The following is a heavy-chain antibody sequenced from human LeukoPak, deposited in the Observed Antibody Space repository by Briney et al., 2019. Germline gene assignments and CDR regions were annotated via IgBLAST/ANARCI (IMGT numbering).Heavy chain of an antibody. CDR2: INANSGGT. D-gene: IGHD3-3*01. CDR1: GYTFTGYY. V-gene: IGHV1-2*02. Sequence: ASVKVSCKASGYTFTGYYLHWVRQAPGQGLEWMGRINANSGGTDYAQKFQGRVTMTRDTSISTAYMELSRLRSDDAAVYYCARTISTYYYYYMDVWGKGTTVTVSS. J-gene: IGHJ6*03. CDR3: ARTISTYYYYYMDV.